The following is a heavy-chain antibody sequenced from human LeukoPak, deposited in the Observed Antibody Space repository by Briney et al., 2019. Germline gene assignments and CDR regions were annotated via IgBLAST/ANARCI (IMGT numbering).Heavy chain of an antibody. Sequence: PSGTLSLTCAVYGGSFSGYYWSWIRQPPGKGLEWIGEINHSGSTNYNPSLKSRVTISVDTSKNQFSLKLSSVTAADTAVYYCARARAHLKYYYDNSGYYYFDYWGQGTLVTVSS. CDR1: GGSFSGYY. D-gene: IGHD3-22*01. V-gene: IGHV4-34*01. CDR3: ARARAHLKYYYDNSGYYYFDY. CDR2: INHSGST. J-gene: IGHJ4*02.